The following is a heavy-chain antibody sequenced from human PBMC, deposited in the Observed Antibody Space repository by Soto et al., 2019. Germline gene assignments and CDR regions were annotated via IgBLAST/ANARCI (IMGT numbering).Heavy chain of an antibody. CDR1: GGTFSSYA. CDR2: IIPIFGTA. Sequence: GPPVKVSCKASGGTFSSYAISWVRQAPGQGLEWMGGIIPIFGTANYAQKFQGRVTITADESTSTAYMELSSLRSEDTAVYYCARDVAAAAHYYYYGMDVWGQGTTVTVSS. CDR3: ARDVAAAAHYYYYGMDV. V-gene: IGHV1-69*13. D-gene: IGHD6-13*01. J-gene: IGHJ6*02.